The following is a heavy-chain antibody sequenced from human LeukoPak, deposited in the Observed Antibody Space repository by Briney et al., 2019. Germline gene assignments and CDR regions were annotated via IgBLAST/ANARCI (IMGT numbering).Heavy chain of an antibody. CDR2: ISAYNGNT. D-gene: IGHD3-22*01. Sequence: EASVKVSCKASGYTFTSYGLSWVRQAPGQGLEWMGWISAYNGNTNYAQRLQGRVTMTTDTSTSTAYMELRSLRSDDTAVYYCARWYTGSSGYYCDYWGQGTLVTVSS. CDR3: ARWYTGSSGYYCDY. V-gene: IGHV1-18*01. CDR1: GYTFTSYG. J-gene: IGHJ4*02.